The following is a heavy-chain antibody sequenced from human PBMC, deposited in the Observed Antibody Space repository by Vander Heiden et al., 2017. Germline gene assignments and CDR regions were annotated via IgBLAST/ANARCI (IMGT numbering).Heavy chain of an antibody. CDR1: GFTFSSYS. D-gene: IGHD6-6*01. CDR2: ISSSSSTI. V-gene: IGHV3-48*02. J-gene: IGHJ4*02. Sequence: EVQLVESGGGLVQPGGSLRLSWVASGFTFSSYSMNWVRQAPGKGLEWVSYISSSSSTIYYADSVKGRFIISRDNAKNSLYLQMNSLRDEDTAVYYCARLREVSFDYWGQGTLVTVSS. CDR3: ARLREVSFDY.